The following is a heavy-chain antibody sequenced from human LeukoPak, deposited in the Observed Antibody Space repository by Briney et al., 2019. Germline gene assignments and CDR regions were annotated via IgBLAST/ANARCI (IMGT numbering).Heavy chain of an antibody. J-gene: IGHJ5*02. CDR1: GYSISSGYY. CDR3: ARRVKGGYEGWFDP. D-gene: IGHD5-12*01. CDR2: IYHSGST. V-gene: IGHV4-38-2*01. Sequence: PSETLSLTCAVSGYSISSGYYWGWIRQPPGKGVEWIGSIYHSGSTYYNPSLKSRVTISVDTSKNQFSLKLSSVTAADTAVYYCARRVKGGYEGWFDPWGQGTLVTVSS.